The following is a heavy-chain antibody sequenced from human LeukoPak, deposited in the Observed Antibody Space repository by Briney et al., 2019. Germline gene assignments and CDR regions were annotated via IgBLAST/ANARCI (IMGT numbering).Heavy chain of an antibody. CDR3: ARVGVGGGDTYYYYMDV. CDR1: GGSISSYY. Sequence: PSETLSLTCTVSGGSISSYYWSWIRQPPGKGLEWIGYIYYSGSTNYNPSLKSRVTISVDTSKNQFSLKLSSVTAADTAVYYCARVGVGGGDTYYYYMDVWGKGTTVTISS. D-gene: IGHD3-10*01. CDR2: IYYSGST. J-gene: IGHJ6*03. V-gene: IGHV4-59*01.